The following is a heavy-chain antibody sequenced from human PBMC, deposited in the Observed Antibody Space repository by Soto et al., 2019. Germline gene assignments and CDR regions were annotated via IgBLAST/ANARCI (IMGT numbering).Heavy chain of an antibody. V-gene: IGHV3-21*01. CDR2: ISSSSSYI. J-gene: IGHJ6*02. D-gene: IGHD3-9*01. CDR1: GFTFSSYS. Sequence: GGSLRLSCAASGFTFSSYSMNWVRQAPGKGLEWVSSISSSSSYIYYADSVKGRFTISRDNAKNSLYLQMNSLRAEDTAVYYCARVGTVDYDILTGYYNYYYYGMDVWGQGTTVTVSS. CDR3: ARVGTVDYDILTGYYNYYYYGMDV.